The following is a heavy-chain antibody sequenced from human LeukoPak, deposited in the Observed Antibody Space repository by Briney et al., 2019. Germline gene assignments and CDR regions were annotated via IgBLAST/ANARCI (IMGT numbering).Heavy chain of an antibody. CDR3: AKTTSERDYFDY. Sequence: ASVKVPCKASEYTSTNYYMNWVRQAPGHGLEWMGVINSSGGSTSYAQKFQGRVTMTRDTSTSTVYMELSSLRSEDTAVYYCAKTTSERDYFDYWGQGTLVTVSS. V-gene: IGHV1-46*01. D-gene: IGHD2/OR15-2a*01. CDR1: EYTSTNYY. CDR2: INSSGGST. J-gene: IGHJ4*02.